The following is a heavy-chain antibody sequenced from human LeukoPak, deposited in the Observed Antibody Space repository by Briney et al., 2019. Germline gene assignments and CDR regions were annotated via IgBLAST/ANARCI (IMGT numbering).Heavy chain of an antibody. Sequence: SETLSLTCTVSGGSISSGSYYWSWIRQPAGMGLEWIGRIYTSGSTNYNPSLKSRVTISVDTSKNQFSLKLSSVTAADTAVYYCAREAVEPAAIFDYWGQGTLVTVSS. CDR1: GGSISSGSYY. J-gene: IGHJ4*02. D-gene: IGHD2-2*01. CDR3: AREAVEPAAIFDY. V-gene: IGHV4-61*02. CDR2: IYTSGST.